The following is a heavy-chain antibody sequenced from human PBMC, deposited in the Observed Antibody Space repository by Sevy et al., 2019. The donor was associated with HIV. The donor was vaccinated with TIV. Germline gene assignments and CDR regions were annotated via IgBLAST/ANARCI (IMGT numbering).Heavy chain of an antibody. J-gene: IGHJ4*02. D-gene: IGHD5-12*01. CDR3: ARDRRVGGYDPFDY. CDR2: INSDGSST. Sequence: GGSLRLSCADSGFTFSRYWMHWVRQAPGKGLVWVSRINSDGSSTSYADSVKGRFTISRDNAKNTLYLQMKSLRAEDTAVYFCARDRRVGGYDPFDYWGQGTLVTVSS. V-gene: IGHV3-74*01. CDR1: GFTFSRYW.